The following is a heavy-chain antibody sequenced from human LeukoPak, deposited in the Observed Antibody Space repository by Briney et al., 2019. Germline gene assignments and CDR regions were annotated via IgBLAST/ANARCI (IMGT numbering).Heavy chain of an antibody. CDR3: MVRGVTPPYFDY. D-gene: IGHD3-10*01. V-gene: IGHV1-2*02. CDR2: INPNSGGT. CDR1: GYTFTGYY. Sequence: ASVKVSCKASGYTFTGYYMHWVRQAAGQGLEWMGWINPNSGGTNYAQKFQGRVTMTRDTSISTAYMELSRLRSDDTAVYYCMVRGVTPPYFDYWGQGTLVTVSS. J-gene: IGHJ4*02.